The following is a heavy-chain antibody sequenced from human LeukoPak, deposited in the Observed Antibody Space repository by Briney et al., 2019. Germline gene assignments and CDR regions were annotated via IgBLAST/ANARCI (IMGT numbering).Heavy chain of an antibody. CDR2: IWYDGRNK. J-gene: IGHJ4*02. CDR3: VKGDWYFES. D-gene: IGHD2-21*01. Sequence: GGSLRLSCSASGFTFSNYGMHWVRQAPGKGLEWVAVIWYDGRNKYYRDSVKGRFTISRENSENTLYLHMNSLRAEDTGVYYCVKGDWYFESWGQGTLVTVSS. CDR1: GFTFSNYG. V-gene: IGHV3-33*03.